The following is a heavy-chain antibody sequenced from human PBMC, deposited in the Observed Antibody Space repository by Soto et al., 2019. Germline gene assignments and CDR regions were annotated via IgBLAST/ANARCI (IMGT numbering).Heavy chain of an antibody. CDR1: GFTFSNAW. V-gene: IGHV3-15*01. J-gene: IGHJ6*03. D-gene: IGHD2-15*01. CDR3: TTDVVADIFTPNYYYYMDV. Sequence: GGSLRLSCAASGFTFSNAWMSWVRQAPGKGLEWVGRIKSKTDGGTTDYAAPVKGRFTISRDDSKNTLYLQMNSLKTEDTAVYYCTTDVVADIFTPNYYYYMDVWGKGTTVTVSS. CDR2: IKSKTDGGTT.